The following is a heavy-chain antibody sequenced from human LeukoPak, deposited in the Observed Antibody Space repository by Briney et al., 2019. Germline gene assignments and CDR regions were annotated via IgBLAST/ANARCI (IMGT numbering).Heavy chain of an antibody. V-gene: IGHV3-23*01. CDR3: ARDLSLAYCGGDCYPSDY. Sequence: GGSLRLSCAVSGFTVSGNAWSWVRQAPGKGLEWVSVISISGVETFYAESVKGRFTISRDNSKNSLYLQMNSLRAEDTAVYYCARDLSLAYCGGDCYPSDYWGQGTLVTVSS. CDR1: GFTVSGNA. CDR2: ISISGVET. J-gene: IGHJ4*02. D-gene: IGHD2-21*02.